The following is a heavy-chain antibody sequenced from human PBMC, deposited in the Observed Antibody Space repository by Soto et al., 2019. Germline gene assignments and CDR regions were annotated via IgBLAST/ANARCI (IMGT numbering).Heavy chain of an antibody. D-gene: IGHD2-2*01. CDR1: GGSISSSSYY. V-gene: IGHV4-39*01. J-gene: IGHJ5*02. Sequence: SETLSLTCTVSGGSISSSSYYWGWIRQPPGKGLEWIGSIYYSGSTYYNPSLKSRVTISVDTSKNQFSLKLSSVTAADTAVYYCARHLYIVPPALGPLRWFDPWGQGNLVTVSS. CDR3: ARHLYIVPPALGPLRWFDP. CDR2: IYYSGST.